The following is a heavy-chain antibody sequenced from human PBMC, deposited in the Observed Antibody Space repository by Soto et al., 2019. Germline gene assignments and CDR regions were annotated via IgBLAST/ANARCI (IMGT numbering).Heavy chain of an antibody. Sequence: KTSETLSVTCTVSGGSISSYYWSWIRQPPGKGLEWIGYIYYSGSTNYNPSLKSRVTISVDTSKNQFSLKLSSVTAADTAVYYCARGRGYCSGGSCPCNWFDPWGHGTLVTVSS. V-gene: IGHV4-59*01. CDR3: ARGRGYCSGGSCPCNWFDP. J-gene: IGHJ5*02. D-gene: IGHD2-15*01. CDR1: GGSISSYY. CDR2: IYYSGST.